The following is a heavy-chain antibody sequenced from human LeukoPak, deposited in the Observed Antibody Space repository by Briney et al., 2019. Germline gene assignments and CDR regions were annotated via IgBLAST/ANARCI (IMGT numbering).Heavy chain of an antibody. Sequence: PSETLSLTCTVSGGSISSSSYYWSWIRQPPGKGLEWVGEINHSGSTNYNPSLKSRVTISVDTSKNQFSLKLSSVTAADTAVYYCARVTTVTEGAFDIWGQGTMVTVSS. CDR3: ARVTTVTEGAFDI. CDR1: GGSISSSSYY. J-gene: IGHJ3*02. D-gene: IGHD4-17*01. V-gene: IGHV4-39*07. CDR2: INHSGST.